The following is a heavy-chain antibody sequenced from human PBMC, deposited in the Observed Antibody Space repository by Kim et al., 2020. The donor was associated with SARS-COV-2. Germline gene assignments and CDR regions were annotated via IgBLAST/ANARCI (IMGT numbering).Heavy chain of an antibody. J-gene: IGHJ6*02. Sequence: GGSLRLSCAASGFTFSSYSMNWVRQAPGKGLEWVSSISSSSSYIYYADSVKGRFTISRDNAKNSLYLQMNSLRAEDKAVYYCARILGDNYYDSSGYYYNYYYYGMDVWGQGTTVTVSS. V-gene: IGHV3-21*01. CDR2: ISSSSSYI. CDR1: GFTFSSYS. CDR3: ARILGDNYYDSSGYYYNYYYYGMDV. D-gene: IGHD3-22*01.